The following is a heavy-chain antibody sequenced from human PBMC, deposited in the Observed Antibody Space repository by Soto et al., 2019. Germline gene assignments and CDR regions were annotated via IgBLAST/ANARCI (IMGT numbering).Heavy chain of an antibody. CDR1: GYSFSNYG. J-gene: IGHJ6*02. V-gene: IGHV3-30*18. CDR3: AKDMTRFLSWPHYFRGLDV. CDR2: ISYDGITK. Sequence: QAQLVESGGGVVQPGRSLRLSCEASGYSFSNYGMHWVRQAPGTGLEWVAAISYDGITKYYSDSLKGRFTISKDNSKNTLYLEMNSLRPEDTAVYYCAKDMTRFLSWPHYFRGLDVWGQGTTVTVSS. D-gene: IGHD3-3*01.